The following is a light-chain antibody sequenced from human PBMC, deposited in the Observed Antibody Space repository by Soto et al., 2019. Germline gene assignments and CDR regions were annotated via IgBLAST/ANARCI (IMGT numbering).Light chain of an antibody. CDR3: QQRFDWPRT. J-gene: IGKJ1*01. CDR1: QSISGY. Sequence: EVVVTQSPATLSLSPGERATLSCRASQSISGYLGWYQQKPGQAPRLLIFEASKRAIGVPARFSGSGSGTDFTLTISNLEPEDFAVYYCQQRFDWPRTFGQGPKVDIK. CDR2: EAS. V-gene: IGKV3-11*01.